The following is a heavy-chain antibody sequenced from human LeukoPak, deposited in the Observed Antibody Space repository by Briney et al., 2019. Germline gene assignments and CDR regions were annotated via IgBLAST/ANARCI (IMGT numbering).Heavy chain of an antibody. J-gene: IGHJ2*01. V-gene: IGHV1-18*01. CDR1: GYTFTSYG. Sequence: ASVKVSCKASGYTFTSYGISWVRQAPGQGLEWMGWISAYNGNTNYAQKLQGTVTMTTDTSTSTAYMELRSLRSDDTAVYYCARESPAGVPDYAGTWYFDLWGRGTLVTVSS. D-gene: IGHD4-17*01. CDR3: ARESPAGVPDYAGTWYFDL. CDR2: ISAYNGNT.